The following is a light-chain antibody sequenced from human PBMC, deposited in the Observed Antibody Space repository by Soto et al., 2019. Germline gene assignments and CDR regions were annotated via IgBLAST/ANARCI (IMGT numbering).Light chain of an antibody. V-gene: IGKV1-5*01. CDR1: QSISSW. CDR2: DAS. Sequence: DIQMTQSPSTLSASVGDRVTITCRASQSISSWLAWYQQKPGKAPKLLIYDASSLESGVPSRFSGSGSGTEFTLTSSRLQPDDFATYYCQQYNSYSFGGGTKVEIK. J-gene: IGKJ4*01. CDR3: QQYNSYS.